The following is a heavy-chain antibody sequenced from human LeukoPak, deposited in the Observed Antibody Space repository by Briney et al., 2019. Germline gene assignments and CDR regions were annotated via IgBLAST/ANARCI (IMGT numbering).Heavy chain of an antibody. D-gene: IGHD6-13*01. CDR3: ARLAAADGTYYYYYGMDV. Sequence: SETLSLTCTVSGGSISSYYWSWIRQPPGKGLEWIGYFYYSGSTNYNPSLKSRVTISVDTSKNQFSLKLSSVTAADTAVYYCARLAAADGTYYYYYGMDVWGQGTTVTVSS. CDR2: FYYSGST. CDR1: GGSISSYY. V-gene: IGHV4-59*01. J-gene: IGHJ6*02.